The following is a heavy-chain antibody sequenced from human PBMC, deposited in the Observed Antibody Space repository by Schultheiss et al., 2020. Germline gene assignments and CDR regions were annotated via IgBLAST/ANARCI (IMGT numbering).Heavy chain of an antibody. CDR3: ARNGAPPYGMDV. J-gene: IGHJ6*02. Sequence: GESLKISCKASGYTFTSYYMHWVRQAPGQGLEWMGIINPSGGSTSYAQKFQGRVTMTRDTSTSTVYMELSSLRSEDTAVYYCARNGAPPYGMDVWGQGTTVTVS. CDR1: GYTFTSYY. CDR2: INPSGGST. V-gene: IGHV1-46*01. D-gene: IGHD2-8*01.